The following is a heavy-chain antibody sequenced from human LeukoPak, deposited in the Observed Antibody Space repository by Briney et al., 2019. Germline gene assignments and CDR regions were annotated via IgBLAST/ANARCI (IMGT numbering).Heavy chain of an antibody. J-gene: IGHJ5*02. D-gene: IGHD3-9*01. CDR1: GGSFSGYY. Sequence: SETLSLTCAVYGGSFSGYYWSWIRQPPGKGLEWVGYIYYSGSTNYNPSLKSRVTISVATSKNQFSLKLSSVTAADTAVYYCAREKALYDILTGYQKTNWFDPWGQGTLVTVSS. CDR2: IYYSGST. CDR3: AREKALYDILTGYQKTNWFDP. V-gene: IGHV4-59*01.